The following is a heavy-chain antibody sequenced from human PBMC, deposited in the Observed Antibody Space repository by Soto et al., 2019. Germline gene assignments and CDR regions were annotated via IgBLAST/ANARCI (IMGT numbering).Heavy chain of an antibody. CDR1: GGSFSGYY. V-gene: IGHV4-34*01. CDR3: ARGQSIAAAGTTAGTYYFDY. J-gene: IGHJ4*02. Sequence: QVQLQQWGAGLLKPSETLSLTCAVYGGSFSGYYWSWIRQPPGKGLEWIGEINHSGSTNYNPSLKSRVTISVYTSKNQFSLKLSSVTAADTAVYYCARGQSIAAAGTTAGTYYFDYWGQGTLVTVSS. D-gene: IGHD6-13*01. CDR2: INHSGST.